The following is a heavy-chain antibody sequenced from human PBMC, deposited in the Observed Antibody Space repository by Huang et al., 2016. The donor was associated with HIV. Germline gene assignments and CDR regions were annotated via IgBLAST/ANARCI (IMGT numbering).Heavy chain of an antibody. CDR2: INPKRGGT. Sequence: VQLVQSGAEVKNPGASVRVSCKASGYTFTDSNIHGVRQAPGQGLEGRGWINPKRGGTSYAQRFQGRVTMTRDTTISTGHMDLRRIQSDDTAVYFCARDWSFGSSTSPADWGQGTLVTVSS. J-gene: IGHJ4*02. CDR1: GYTFTDSN. CDR3: ARDWSFGSSTSPAD. V-gene: IGHV1-2*02. D-gene: IGHD6-6*01.